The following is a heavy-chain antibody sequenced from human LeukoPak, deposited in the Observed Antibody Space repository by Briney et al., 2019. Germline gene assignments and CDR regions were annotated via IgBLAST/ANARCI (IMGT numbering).Heavy chain of an antibody. J-gene: IGHJ4*02. D-gene: IGHD2-21*01. CDR3: ASDSSVPYGITD. CDR2: ISGSDGDT. V-gene: IGHV3-23*01. CDR1: GFTFSKYA. Sequence: GGSLRLSCAASGFTFSKYAMSWVRQAPGKGLEWVSAISGSDGDTFYADSVKGRFTISRDNSKNTLSLQMNNLRAEDTAVYYCASDSSVPYGITDWGQGTLVTVS.